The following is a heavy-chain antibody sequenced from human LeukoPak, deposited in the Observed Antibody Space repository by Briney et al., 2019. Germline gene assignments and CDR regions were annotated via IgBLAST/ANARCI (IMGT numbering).Heavy chain of an antibody. CDR2: IYYSGST. Sequence: SETLSLTCTVSGGSISSYYWSWIRQPPGKGLEWIGYIYYSGSTNYNPSLKSRVTISVDTSKNQFSLKLSSVTAADTAVYYCAGAGRYSSSTYYYYYYMDVWGKGTTVTVSS. V-gene: IGHV4-59*01. CDR1: GGSISSYY. CDR3: AGAGRYSSSTYYYYYYMDV. D-gene: IGHD6-6*01. J-gene: IGHJ6*03.